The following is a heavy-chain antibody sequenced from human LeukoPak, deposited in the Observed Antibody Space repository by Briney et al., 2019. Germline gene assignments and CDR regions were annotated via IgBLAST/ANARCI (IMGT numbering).Heavy chain of an antibody. CDR3: ARDHSMDV. J-gene: IGHJ6*02. CDR2: INPNSGGT. Sequence: ASVKVSCKASVYTFTGYYMHWVRQAPGQGLEWMGWINPNSGGTNYAQKFQGRVPMRRDTSISTAYMELSRLRPDDTAVYFCARDHSMDVWGQGTTVTVSS. CDR1: VYTFTGYY. V-gene: IGHV1-2*02.